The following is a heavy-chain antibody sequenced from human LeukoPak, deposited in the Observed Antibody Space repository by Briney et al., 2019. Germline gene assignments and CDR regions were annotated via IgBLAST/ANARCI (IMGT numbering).Heavy chain of an antibody. V-gene: IGHV1-69*04. D-gene: IGHD6-19*01. CDR3: AREEDSSRWYDIDY. CDR1: GGTFSSYA. Sequence: SVKVSCKASGGTFSSYAISWVRQAPGQGLEWMGRIIPILGIANYAQKFQGRVTITADKSTSTAYMELSSLRSEDTAVYYCAREEDSSRWYDIDYWGQGTLVTVSS. J-gene: IGHJ4*02. CDR2: IIPILGIA.